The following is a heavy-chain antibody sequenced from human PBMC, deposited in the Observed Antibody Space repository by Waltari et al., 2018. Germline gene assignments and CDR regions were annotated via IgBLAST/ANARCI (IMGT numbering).Heavy chain of an antibody. Sequence: VQLVQSGAEVKKPGESLRISCQASGYTFSNYWIAWVRQMPGKGLEWMGIIYPDDSETTYSASFQGQVTISVDKSSNTAFLQWSRLRASDTSMYDCARRGSLPLFGVADHFDSWGQGTLVTVSS. V-gene: IGHV5-51*01. CDR1: GYTFSNYW. CDR3: ARRGSLPLFGVADHFDS. D-gene: IGHD3-3*01. J-gene: IGHJ4*02. CDR2: IYPDDSET.